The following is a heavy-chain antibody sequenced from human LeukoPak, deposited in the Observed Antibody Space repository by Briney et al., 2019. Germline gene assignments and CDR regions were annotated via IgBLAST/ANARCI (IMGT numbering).Heavy chain of an antibody. CDR2: IYYRGST. Sequence: PSETLSLTCTVSGGSISSYYWSWIRQPPGKGLEWIGYIYYRGSTNYNPSLKRRVTISVDTSKHQFSLKLSSVTAADTAVYYCARQHYYYYGMDVWGQGTTVTVSS. CDR3: ARQHYYYYGMDV. CDR1: GGSISSYY. V-gene: IGHV4-59*08. J-gene: IGHJ6*02.